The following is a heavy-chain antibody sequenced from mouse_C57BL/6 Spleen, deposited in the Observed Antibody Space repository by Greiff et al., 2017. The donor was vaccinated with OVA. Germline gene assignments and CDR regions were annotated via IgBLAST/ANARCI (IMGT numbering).Heavy chain of an antibody. CDR3: VRDGELGRVLYAMDY. CDR1: GFTFNTYA. CDR2: IRSKSSNYAT. D-gene: IGHD4-1*01. V-gene: IGHV10-3*01. Sequence: EVKVVESGGGLVQPKGSLKLSCAASGFTFNTYAMHWVRQAPGKGLEWVARIRSKSSNYATYYADSVKDRFTISRDDSQSMLYLQMNNLKTEDTAMYYCVRDGELGRVLYAMDYWGQGTSVTVSS. J-gene: IGHJ4*01.